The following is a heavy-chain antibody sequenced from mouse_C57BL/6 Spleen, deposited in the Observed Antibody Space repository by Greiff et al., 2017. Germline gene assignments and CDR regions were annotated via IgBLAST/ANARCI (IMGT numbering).Heavy chain of an antibody. CDR3: ARCGTPITGWYFDV. V-gene: IGHV1-18*01. D-gene: IGHD3-3*01. CDR1: GYTFTDYN. CDR2: INPNNGGT. Sequence: VQLQQSGPELVKPGASVKIPCKASGYTFTDYNMDWVKQSHGKSLEWIGDINPNNGGTIYNQKFKGKATLTVDKSSSTAYMELRSLTSEDAADYYCARCGTPITGWYFDVWGTGTTVTVAS. J-gene: IGHJ1*03.